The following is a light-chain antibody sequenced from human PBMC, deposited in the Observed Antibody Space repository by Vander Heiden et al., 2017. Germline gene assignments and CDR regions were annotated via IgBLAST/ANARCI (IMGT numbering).Light chain of an antibody. CDR3: QQRDSWPQT. J-gene: IGKJ3*01. CDR2: DTS. V-gene: IGKV3-11*01. CDR1: QSVVTY. Sequence: VLTQSPATLSLSPGERATLSCRASQSVVTYLAWYQQKPGQAPRLLIYDTSNRATGIPARFSGSGSRTDFTLTISSLEPEDFAIYYCQQRDSWPQTFGHGTKVDI.